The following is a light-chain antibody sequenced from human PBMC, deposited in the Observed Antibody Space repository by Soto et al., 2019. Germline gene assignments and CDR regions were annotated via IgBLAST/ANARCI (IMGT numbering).Light chain of an antibody. CDR1: SSDVGTYNY. J-gene: IGLJ2*01. V-gene: IGLV2-14*03. CDR3: SSYRSSSTL. CDR2: DVS. Sequence: QSALTQPASVSGSPGQSITISCTGSSSDVGTYNYVSWYQHHPGKAPKLMIYDVSNRPSGVSNRFSGSKSGNTASLTISGLQAEDEADYYCSSYRSSSTLFGGGTKLTV.